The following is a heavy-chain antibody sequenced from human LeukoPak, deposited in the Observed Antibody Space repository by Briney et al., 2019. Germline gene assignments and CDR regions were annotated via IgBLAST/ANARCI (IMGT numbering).Heavy chain of an antibody. V-gene: IGHV4-31*03. CDR1: GGSISSGGYY. CDR2: IYYSGST. D-gene: IGHD6-13*01. J-gene: IGHJ6*02. CDR3: ARGGITPRGQQLVLQQTPHYYYGMDV. Sequence: SQTLSLTCTVSGGSISSGGYYWSWIRQHPGKGLEWLGYIYYSGSTYYNPSLKSRVTISVDTSKNQFSLKLSSVTAADTAVYYCARGGITPRGQQLVLQQTPHYYYGMDVWGQGTTVTVSS.